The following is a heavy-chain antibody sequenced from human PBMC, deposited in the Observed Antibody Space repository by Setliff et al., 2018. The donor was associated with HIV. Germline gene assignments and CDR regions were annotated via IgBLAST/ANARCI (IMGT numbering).Heavy chain of an antibody. V-gene: IGHV4-34*01. CDR2: IEHSGST. D-gene: IGHD2-21*02. CDR1: GGSFSGYH. J-gene: IGHJ3*02. Sequence: SETLSLTCGVYGGSFSGYHWSWIRQPPGKGLEWIGEIEHSGSTNYNPSLKSRVTISVDTSKNQFSLKLTSVTAADTAVYYCARGRDFAGHDAYDIWGQGTMVTVSS. CDR3: ARGRDFAGHDAYDI.